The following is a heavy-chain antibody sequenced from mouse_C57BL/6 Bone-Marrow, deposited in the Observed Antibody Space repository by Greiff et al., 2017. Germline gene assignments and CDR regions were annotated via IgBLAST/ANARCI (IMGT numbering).Heavy chain of an antibody. CDR3: TTGTPFAY. CDR2: IDPENGDT. V-gene: IGHV14-4*01. Sequence: EVQRVESGAELVRPGASVKLSCTASGFNIKDDYMHWVKQRPEQGLEWIGWIDPENGDTEYASKFQGKATITADKSSNTAYLQLSSLTSEDTAVYYCTTGTPFAYWGQGTLVAVSA. J-gene: IGHJ3*01. CDR1: GFNIKDDY. D-gene: IGHD4-1*01.